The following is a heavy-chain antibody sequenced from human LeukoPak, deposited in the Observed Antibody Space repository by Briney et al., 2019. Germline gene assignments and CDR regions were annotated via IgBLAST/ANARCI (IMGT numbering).Heavy chain of an antibody. Sequence: GASVKVSCKASGYTFTSYSISWVRQAPGQGLEWMGWISAYSGNTIYAQKVKGRVTMTTDTSTSTAYMELRSLKSDDTAVYYCARASYCGGGSCYSDYWGQGTLVTVSS. V-gene: IGHV1-18*01. J-gene: IGHJ4*02. CDR2: ISAYSGNT. CDR3: ARASYCGGGSCYSDY. CDR1: GYTFTSYS. D-gene: IGHD2-15*01.